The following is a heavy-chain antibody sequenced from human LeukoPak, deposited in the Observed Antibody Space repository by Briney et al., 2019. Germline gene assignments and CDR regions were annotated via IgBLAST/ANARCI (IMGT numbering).Heavy chain of an antibody. CDR2: IYYSGST. CDR3: ARDGIAARPFDY. Sequence: SGTLSLTCTVSGGSISSHYWSWIRQPPGKGLEWIGYIYYSGSTNYNPSLKSRVTISVDTSKNQFSLKLSSVTAADTAVYYCARDGIAARPFDYWGQGTLVTVSS. J-gene: IGHJ4*02. CDR1: GGSISSHY. V-gene: IGHV4-59*11. D-gene: IGHD6-6*01.